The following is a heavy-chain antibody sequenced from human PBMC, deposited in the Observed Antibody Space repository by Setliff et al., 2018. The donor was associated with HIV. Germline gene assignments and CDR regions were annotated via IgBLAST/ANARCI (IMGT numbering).Heavy chain of an antibody. J-gene: IGHJ4*02. V-gene: IGHV4-4*09. CDR3: VRHPREEPQRNYKFDS. Sequence: SETLSLTCTVSGGSLSGDYWSWIRQSPGKGLEWIGYIHTRGSINYIPSLKTRATVSLDTFKNQFFLRLTSVTAADTAIYYCVRHPREEPQRNYKFDSWGQGMLVTVSS. CDR2: IHTRGSI. D-gene: IGHD1-7*01. CDR1: GGSLSGDY.